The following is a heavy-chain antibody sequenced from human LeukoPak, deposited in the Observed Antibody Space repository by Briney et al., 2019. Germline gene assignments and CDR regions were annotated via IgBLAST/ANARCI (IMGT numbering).Heavy chain of an antibody. D-gene: IGHD6-13*01. J-gene: IGHJ4*02. V-gene: IGHV3-66*02. Sequence: GGSLRLSCAASGFTVSSNYMSWVRQAPGKGLEWVSVIYSGGSTYYADSVKGRFTISRDNSKNTLYHQMNSLRAEDTAVYYCARESPGIAGFDYWGQGTLVTVSS. CDR3: ARESPGIAGFDY. CDR1: GFTVSSNY. CDR2: IYSGGST.